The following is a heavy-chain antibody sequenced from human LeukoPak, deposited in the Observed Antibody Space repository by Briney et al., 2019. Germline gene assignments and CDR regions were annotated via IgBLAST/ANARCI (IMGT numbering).Heavy chain of an antibody. Sequence: GESLKISCKGSGYSFTTYWIAWVRQMPGKGLEWMGIIYPGDSDTRYSPSFQGQVTISADKSISTAFLQWSSLKASDTAMYYCARQQVAFYYYYGMDVWGKGTTVTVSS. CDR1: GYSFTTYW. J-gene: IGHJ6*04. V-gene: IGHV5-51*01. CDR3: ARQQVAFYYYYGMDV. CDR2: IYPGDSDT. D-gene: IGHD5-12*01.